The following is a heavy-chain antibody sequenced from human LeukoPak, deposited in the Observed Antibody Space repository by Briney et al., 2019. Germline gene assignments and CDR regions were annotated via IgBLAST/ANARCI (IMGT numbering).Heavy chain of an antibody. J-gene: IGHJ4*02. CDR2: IYTSGST. V-gene: IGHV4-61*02. CDR1: GGSISSGSYY. D-gene: IGHD5-18*01. CDR3: ARGQRYSYGQYYFDY. Sequence: KTSETLSLTCTVSGGSISSGSYYWSWIRQPAGKGLEWIGRIYTSGSTNYNPSLKSRVTISVDTSKNQFSLKLSSVTAADTAVYYCARGQRYSYGQYYFDYWGQGTLVTVSS.